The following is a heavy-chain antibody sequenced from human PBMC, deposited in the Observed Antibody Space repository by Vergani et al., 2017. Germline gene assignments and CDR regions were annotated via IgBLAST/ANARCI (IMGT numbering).Heavy chain of an antibody. CDR3: ARGKPGFWSGYYIGGWFDP. Sequence: QVQLQQWGAGLLKPSETLSLTCAVYGGSFSGYYWSWIRQPPGKGLEWIGEINHSGSTNYNPSPKSRVTISVDTSKNQFSLKLSSVTAADTAVYYCARGKPGFWSGYYIGGWFDPWGQGTLVTVSS. D-gene: IGHD3-3*01. CDR2: INHSGST. J-gene: IGHJ5*02. V-gene: IGHV4-34*01. CDR1: GGSFSGYY.